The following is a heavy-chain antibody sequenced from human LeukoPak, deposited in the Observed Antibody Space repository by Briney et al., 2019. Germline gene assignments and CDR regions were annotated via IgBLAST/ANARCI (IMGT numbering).Heavy chain of an antibody. V-gene: IGHV4-38-2*02. CDR1: GYSISSGYY. CDR2: FYHSGTT. D-gene: IGHD3-22*01. Sequence: SETLSLTCTVSGYSISSGYYWGWIRQPPGKGLEWIGSFYHSGTTYYNPSLKSRVTILVDTSKNHFSLKLSSVTAADTAVCYCARGGDTSGHYYFEYFHHWGQGTLVAVSS. CDR3: ARGGDTSGHYYFEYFHH. J-gene: IGHJ1*01.